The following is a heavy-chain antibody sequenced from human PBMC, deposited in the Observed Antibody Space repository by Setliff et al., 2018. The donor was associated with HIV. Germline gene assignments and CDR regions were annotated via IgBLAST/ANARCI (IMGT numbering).Heavy chain of an antibody. D-gene: IGHD1-7*01. CDR2: ILYGGTT. J-gene: IGHJ4*02. CDR1: GGSADSRDYY. V-gene: IGHV4-39*07. Sequence: SETLSLTCAVSGGSADSRDYYWGWIRQPPGKGLEWIGNILYGGTTYYTPSLKSRVTISLDTSKNQFSLKLSSVTAADTAVYYCARWRDNWNSGFDYWGQGTLVTVSS. CDR3: ARWRDNWNSGFDY.